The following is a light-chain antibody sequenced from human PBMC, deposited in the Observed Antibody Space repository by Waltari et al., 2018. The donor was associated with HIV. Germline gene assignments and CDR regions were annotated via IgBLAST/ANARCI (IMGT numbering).Light chain of an antibody. V-gene: IGKV1-13*02. J-gene: IGKJ4*01. CDR2: DAS. CDR3: QQFNSYPLT. CDR1: QDISGA. Sequence: AIQLTQSPSSLSASVGDRATITCRASQDISGALAWYQQKPGKPPKLLIHDASILETGVPSKFSGSGAGADFTLTISSLQPEDFTTYYCQQFNSYPLTFGAGTKVEIK.